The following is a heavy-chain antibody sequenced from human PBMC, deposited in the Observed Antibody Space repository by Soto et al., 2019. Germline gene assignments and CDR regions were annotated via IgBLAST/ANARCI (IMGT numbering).Heavy chain of an antibody. D-gene: IGHD6-13*01. Sequence: EVQLVESGGGLVQPGGSLRLSCAVSGFTFSRYWMHWVRQAPGKGLLWVSRINTDGSATNYVDSVEGRFTISRDNAKNTLYLQMNSLRGEDTAEYYCVRGTSNWYGIDYWGQGTLVTVSS. V-gene: IGHV3-74*01. J-gene: IGHJ4*02. CDR1: GFTFSRYW. CDR2: INTDGSAT. CDR3: VRGTSNWYGIDY.